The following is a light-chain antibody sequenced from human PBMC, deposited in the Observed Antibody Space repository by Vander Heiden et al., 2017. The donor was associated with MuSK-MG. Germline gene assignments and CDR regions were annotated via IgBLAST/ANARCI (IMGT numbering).Light chain of an antibody. J-gene: IGLJ2*01. V-gene: IGLV2-8*01. CDR2: EVS. Sequence: QSALTQPPSASGSPGQSVTISCTGTSSDVGGYNYVSWYQQHPGNAPNLMIYEVSKRPSGVPDRFSGSKSGTTASLIVSGLQAEDEAYYYCSAYAGRNNLVFGGGTKLTVL. CDR1: SSDVGGYNY. CDR3: SAYAGRNNLV.